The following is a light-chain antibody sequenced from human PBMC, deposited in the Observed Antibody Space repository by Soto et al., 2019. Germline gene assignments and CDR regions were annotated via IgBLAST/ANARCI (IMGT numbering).Light chain of an antibody. CDR3: QSYDSGLGGYVI. V-gene: IGLV1-40*01. Sequence: QSVLTQPPSVSGAPGQRVTISCTGSSSNIGAGYDVHWFQQLPGTAPKLLIYGNNNRPSGVPDRFSGSKSGTSASLAITGLQAEDEADYYCQSYDSGLGGYVIFGGGTKVTVL. CDR2: GNN. CDR1: SSNIGAGYD. J-gene: IGLJ2*01.